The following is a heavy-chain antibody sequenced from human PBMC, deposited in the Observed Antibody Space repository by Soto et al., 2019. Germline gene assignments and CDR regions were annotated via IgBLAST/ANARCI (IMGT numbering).Heavy chain of an antibody. V-gene: IGHV6-1*01. CDR3: AREPLRRRLGYIGYEYFDY. CDR2: TYYRSKWYN. D-gene: IGHD5-12*01. J-gene: IGHJ4*02. Sequence: TLSLTCAISGDSVSSNSAAWNWIRQSPSRGLEWLGRTYYRSKWYNDYAVSVKSRITINPDTSKNQFSLQLNSVTPEDTAVYYCAREPLRRRLGYIGYEYFDYWGQGTLVTVPS. CDR1: GDSVSSNSAA.